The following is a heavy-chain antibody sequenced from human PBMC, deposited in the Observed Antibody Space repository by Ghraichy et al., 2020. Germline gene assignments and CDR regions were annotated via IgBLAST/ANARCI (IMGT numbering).Heavy chain of an antibody. J-gene: IGHJ6*02. CDR2: ISAYNGDT. Sequence: ASVKVSCKASGYTFTSYGISWVRQAPGQGLEWVGWISAYNGDTNYAQKLQGRVTMTTDTSTSTAYMELRSLRSDDTAMYYCARDKYYYGSGSYYNNLYTMDVWGQGTTVTVSS. CDR3: ARDKYYYGSGSYYNNLYTMDV. CDR1: GYTFTSYG. D-gene: IGHD3-10*01. V-gene: IGHV1-18*01.